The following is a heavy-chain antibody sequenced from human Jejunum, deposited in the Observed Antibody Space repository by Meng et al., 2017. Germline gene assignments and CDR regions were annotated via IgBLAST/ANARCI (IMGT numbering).Heavy chain of an antibody. Sequence: HVLLQESCPGLLNPSETLALTCAGSGASISSYYWSWIRQPPGKRLEWIGYLYHSGSTNYNPSLKSRVTIAVDTSKNQFSLKLTSVTAADTAVYYCARDSDYGGNSLNWFDPWGPGTLVTVSS. CDR2: LYHSGST. D-gene: IGHD4-23*01. CDR1: GASISSYY. CDR3: ARDSDYGGNSLNWFDP. J-gene: IGHJ5*02. V-gene: IGHV4-59*01.